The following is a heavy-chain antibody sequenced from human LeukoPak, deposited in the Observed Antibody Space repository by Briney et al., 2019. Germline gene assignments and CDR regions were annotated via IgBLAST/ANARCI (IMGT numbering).Heavy chain of an antibody. J-gene: IGHJ4*02. V-gene: IGHV3-30-3*01. CDR2: ISYDGSNK. D-gene: IGHD1-26*01. CDR3: ARDEAAYSGSPLDY. CDR1: GFTFSSYA. Sequence: GRSLRLSCAATGFTFSSYAMHWVRQAPGKGLEWVAVISYDGSNKYYADSVKGRFTISRDNSKNTLYLQMNSLRAEDTAVYYCARDEAAYSGSPLDYWGQGTLVTVSS.